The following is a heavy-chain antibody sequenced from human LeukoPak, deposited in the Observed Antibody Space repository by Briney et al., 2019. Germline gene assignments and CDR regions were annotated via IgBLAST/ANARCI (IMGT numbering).Heavy chain of an antibody. CDR3: AKDTHSISDY. CDR1: GFPSSSYG. V-gene: IGHV3-30*02. CDR2: IRYDRSNK. J-gene: IGHJ4*02. D-gene: IGHD2-15*01. Sequence: PRRPLRPSSPAPGFPSSSYGMTWARPAPPQGMGWVAFIRYDRSNKYYADSVNDRFTISRVNSKNTLYLQMNSLRADDTAVYYCAKDTHSISDYWGQGTLVTVSS.